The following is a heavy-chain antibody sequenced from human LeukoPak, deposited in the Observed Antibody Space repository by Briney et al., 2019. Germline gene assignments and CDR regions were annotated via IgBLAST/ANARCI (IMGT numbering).Heavy chain of an antibody. Sequence: GGSLRLSCAASGFTFSDYYMSWIRQAPGKGLEWVSYTSSSGSTIYYADSVKGRFTISRDNAKNSVYLQMNSLTDEDTGVYYCARGGGSGRYGLPFDSWGQGTLVTVSS. CDR3: ARGGGSGRYGLPFDS. CDR2: TSSSGSTI. V-gene: IGHV3-11*04. D-gene: IGHD6-13*01. CDR1: GFTFSDYY. J-gene: IGHJ4*02.